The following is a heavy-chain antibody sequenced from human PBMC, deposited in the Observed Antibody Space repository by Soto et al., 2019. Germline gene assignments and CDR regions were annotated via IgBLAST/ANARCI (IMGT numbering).Heavy chain of an antibody. D-gene: IGHD3-22*01. CDR3: ARGEWVVVSSDAFDI. V-gene: IGHV3-33*01. Sequence: QVQLVESGGGVVQPGRSLRLSCAASGFTFSSYGMHWVRQAPGKGLEWVAVIWYDGSNKYYADSVKGRFTISRDNFKNTLYLPMNRLRAEDTGVYYCARGEWVVVSSDAFDIWGQGTMVTVSS. CDR2: IWYDGSNK. CDR1: GFTFSSYG. J-gene: IGHJ3*02.